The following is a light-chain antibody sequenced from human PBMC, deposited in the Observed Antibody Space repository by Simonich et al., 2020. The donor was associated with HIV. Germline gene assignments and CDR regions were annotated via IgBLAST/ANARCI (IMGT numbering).Light chain of an antibody. CDR3: QQYYIAPQT. V-gene: IGKV4-1*01. J-gene: IGKJ1*01. CDR1: QSVLYSSNNKNY. CDR2: GAA. Sequence: DIVMTQSPDSLAVSLGERATINCKSRQSVLYSSNNKNYLAWYKQKPVQPPNLLIYGAATREAGVPDRVSGSGSETDFTLTISSLQVEDVAVYYCQQYYIAPQTFGQGTKVEIK.